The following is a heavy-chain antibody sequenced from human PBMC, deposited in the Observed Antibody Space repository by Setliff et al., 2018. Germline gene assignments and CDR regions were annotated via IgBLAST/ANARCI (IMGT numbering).Heavy chain of an antibody. V-gene: IGHV1-69*05. Sequence: SVKVSCKASGGTFGSYGISWVRQAPGQGLEWLGGTIPNFGTTNYAQEFQGRVTIITDESTSTAYMELSSLRFEDTAVYYCAREGVDTRSSTDYRYYMDLWGKGTTVTVSS. CDR3: AREGVDTRSSTDYRYYMDL. D-gene: IGHD5-18*01. J-gene: IGHJ6*03. CDR1: GGTFGSYG. CDR2: TIPNFGTT.